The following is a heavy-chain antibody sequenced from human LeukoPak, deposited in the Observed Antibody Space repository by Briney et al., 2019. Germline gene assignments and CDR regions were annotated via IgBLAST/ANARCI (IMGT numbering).Heavy chain of an antibody. J-gene: IGHJ4*02. V-gene: IGHV1-69*13. CDR2: IIPIFGTA. CDR3: ARTRPITIFGVVEPDY. CDR1: GGTFSSYA. D-gene: IGHD3-3*01. Sequence: SVKVSCKASGGTFSSYAISWVRQAPGQGLEWMGGIIPIFGTANYAQKFQGRVTITADESTSTAYMELSSLRSEDTAVYYCARTRPITIFGVVEPDYWGQGTLATVSS.